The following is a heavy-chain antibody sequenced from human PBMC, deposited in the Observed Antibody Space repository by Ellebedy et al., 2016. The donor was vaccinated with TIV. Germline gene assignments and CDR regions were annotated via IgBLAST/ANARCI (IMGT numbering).Heavy chain of an antibody. CDR2: ITSSGVTT. Sequence: GESLKISXAASGFTFSDYYMSWIRQAPGKGLEWISYITSSGVTTYYADSVKGRFTISRDNAKNSVDLQMHSLRVEDTAVYYCARAPTAIFAHFYYYYYYMDVWGKGTTVTVSS. CDR1: GFTFSDYY. D-gene: IGHD2-21*02. J-gene: IGHJ6*03. V-gene: IGHV3-11*01. CDR3: ARAPTAIFAHFYYYYYYMDV.